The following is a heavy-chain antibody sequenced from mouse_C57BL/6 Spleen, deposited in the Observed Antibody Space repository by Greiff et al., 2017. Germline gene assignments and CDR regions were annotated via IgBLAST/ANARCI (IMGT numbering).Heavy chain of an antibody. CDR3: TREGGKVFAY. Sequence: DVKLVESGEGIVKPGGSLKLSCAASGFTFSSYAMSWVRQTPEKRLEWVAYISSGGDYIYYADTVKGRFTISRDNARNTLYLQMSSLKSEDTAMYYCTREGGKVFAYWGQGTLVTVSA. D-gene: IGHD1-1*02. CDR1: GFTFSSYA. J-gene: IGHJ3*01. V-gene: IGHV5-9-1*02. CDR2: ISSGGDYI.